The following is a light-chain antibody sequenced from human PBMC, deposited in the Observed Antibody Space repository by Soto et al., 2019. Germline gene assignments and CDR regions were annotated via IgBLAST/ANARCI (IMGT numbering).Light chain of an antibody. CDR1: QSVSSN. V-gene: IGKV3-15*01. Sequence: EIVLTQSPGTLSLSPGERATFSCRASQSVSSNYLAWYQHRPGQAPRLLIYEVSTRATYIPARFSGRGSRTEFTLTISSLQAEDSAVYYCQQYQDWPRTFGQGTKVDIK. CDR2: EVS. CDR3: QQYQDWPRT. J-gene: IGKJ1*01.